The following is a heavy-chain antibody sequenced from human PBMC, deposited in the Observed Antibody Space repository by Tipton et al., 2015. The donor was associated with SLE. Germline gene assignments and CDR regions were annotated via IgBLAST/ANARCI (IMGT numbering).Heavy chain of an antibody. D-gene: IGHD3-10*01. CDR1: GGSISSSSFY. V-gene: IGHV4-39*01. J-gene: IGHJ3*02. CDR2: IYYYGST. CDR3: ARQVLRIPYDAFDI. Sequence: TLSLTCTVSGGSISSSSFYWGWIRQPPGKGLEWIGTIYYYGSTLYNPSLRSRVTISVDTSKNQFSLKLSSVTAADTAVYYCARQVLRIPYDAFDIWGQGTMVTVSS.